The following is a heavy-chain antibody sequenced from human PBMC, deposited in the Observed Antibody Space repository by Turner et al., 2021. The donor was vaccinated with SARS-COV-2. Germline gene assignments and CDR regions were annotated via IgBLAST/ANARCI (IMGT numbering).Heavy chain of an antibody. J-gene: IGHJ4*02. CDR2: IWYDGSNK. Sequence: QLVESGGGVVQPGRSLRLSCAASGFTFSSYGMHWVRQAPGKGPEWVAVIWYDGSNKYYADSVKGRFTISRDNSKNTLYLQMNSLRAEDTAVYYCARDGGYSGYAYFDYWGQGTLVTVSS. D-gene: IGHD5-12*01. CDR3: ARDGGYSGYAYFDY. V-gene: IGHV3-33*01. CDR1: GFTFSSYG.